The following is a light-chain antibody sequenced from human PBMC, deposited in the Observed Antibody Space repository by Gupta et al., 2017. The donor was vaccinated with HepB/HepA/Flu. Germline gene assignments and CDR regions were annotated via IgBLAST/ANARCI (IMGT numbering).Light chain of an antibody. CDR2: RSD. J-gene: IGLJ2*01. CDR1: TYNIGRHS. Sequence: QSVLTQPPSASGTPGQRVTISCSGTTYNIGRHSVYWYHQLPGTAPKILIYRSDQRPSGVPDRFSGSKSGTSASLAISGLRSDDEADYYCAVWDDSLSGRVFGGGTKLTVL. V-gene: IGLV1-47*01. CDR3: AVWDDSLSGRV.